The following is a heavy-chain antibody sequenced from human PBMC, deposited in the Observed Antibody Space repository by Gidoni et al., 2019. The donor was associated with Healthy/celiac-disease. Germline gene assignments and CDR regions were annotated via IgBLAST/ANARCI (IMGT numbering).Heavy chain of an antibody. CDR3: ARLFPGWDSSSWTFDY. D-gene: IGHD6-13*01. Sequence: KISCKGSGYSFTSYWIGWVRQMPGKGLEWMGIIYPGDSDTRYSPSFQGQVTISADKSISTAYLQWSSLTASDTAMYYCARLFPGWDSSSWTFDYWGQGTLVTVSS. J-gene: IGHJ4*02. CDR2: IYPGDSDT. CDR1: GYSFTSYW. V-gene: IGHV5-51*01.